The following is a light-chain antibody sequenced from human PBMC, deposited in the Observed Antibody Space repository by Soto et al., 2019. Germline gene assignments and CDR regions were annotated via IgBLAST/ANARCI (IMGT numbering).Light chain of an antibody. Sequence: QSVLTQPASVSGSPGLSITISCTGTSSDVGAYNFVSWYQQHPDKAPKLMIFDVSNRPSGVSNRFSGSKSGNTASLTISGLQSEDEAEYYCGSYTTSSNYVFGTGTKVPVL. CDR3: GSYTTSSNYV. CDR2: DVS. J-gene: IGLJ1*01. V-gene: IGLV2-14*03. CDR1: SSDVGAYNF.